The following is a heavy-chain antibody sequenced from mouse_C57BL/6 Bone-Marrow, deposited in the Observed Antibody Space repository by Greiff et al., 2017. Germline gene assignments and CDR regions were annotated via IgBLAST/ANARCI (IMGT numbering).Heavy chain of an antibody. J-gene: IGHJ3*01. CDR3: ARLGCYGYDRAWFAY. CDR2: INPNNGGT. V-gene: IGHV1-26*01. CDR1: GYTFTDYY. D-gene: IGHD2-2*01. Sequence: VQLQQSGPELVKPGASVKISCKASGYTFTDYYMNWVKQSHGKSLEWIGDINPNNGGTSYNQKFKGKATLPVDTSSSTAYMELRRLTSEDSAVYYWARLGCYGYDRAWFAYWGQGTLVTVSA.